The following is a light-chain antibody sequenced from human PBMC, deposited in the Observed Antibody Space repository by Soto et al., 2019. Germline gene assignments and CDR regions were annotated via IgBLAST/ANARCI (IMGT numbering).Light chain of an antibody. Sequence: EIVLTQSPGTLSLSPGERATLSCRASQSVSSSYLAWYQQKPGQAPRLLIYGASSRATGLPDRFSGSGSGTDFTVTISRLEPEDFAVYYCQQYCSSPCTFGPGTKVDIK. J-gene: IGKJ3*01. CDR1: QSVSSSY. CDR2: GAS. CDR3: QQYCSSPCT. V-gene: IGKV3-20*01.